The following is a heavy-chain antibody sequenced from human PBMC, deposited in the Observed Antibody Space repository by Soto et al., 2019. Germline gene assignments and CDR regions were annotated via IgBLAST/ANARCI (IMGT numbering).Heavy chain of an antibody. Sequence: RGSLRLSCAASGFSFSNYGMHWVRQAPGKGLEWVAVISYDGSSKYHADSVKGRFTISRDNSKNTLHLQMNSLRAEDTAVYYCSKDRRGGRAVLDSWGQGTPVSVSS. CDR3: SKDRRGGRAVLDS. CDR1: GFSFSNYG. V-gene: IGHV3-30*18. J-gene: IGHJ4*02. CDR2: ISYDGSSK. D-gene: IGHD2-8*01.